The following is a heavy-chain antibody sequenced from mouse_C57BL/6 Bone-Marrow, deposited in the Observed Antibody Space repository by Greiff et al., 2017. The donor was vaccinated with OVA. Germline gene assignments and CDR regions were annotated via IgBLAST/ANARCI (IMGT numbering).Heavy chain of an antibody. J-gene: IGHJ1*03. CDR3: ARPLPYYGSSHWYFDV. CDR1: GYTFTSYW. V-gene: IGHV1-64*01. D-gene: IGHD1-1*01. Sequence: VQLQQPGAELVKPGASVKLSCKASGYTFTSYWMHWVKQRPGQGLEWIGMIHPNSGSTNYNEKFKSKATLTVDKSSSTAYMQLSSLTSVDSAVDYCARPLPYYGSSHWYFDVWGTGTTVTVSS. CDR2: IHPNSGST.